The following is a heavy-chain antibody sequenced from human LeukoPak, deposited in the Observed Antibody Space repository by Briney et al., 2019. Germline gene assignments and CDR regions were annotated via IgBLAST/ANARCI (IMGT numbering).Heavy chain of an antibody. V-gene: IGHV4-59*01. CDR2: IYYSGST. D-gene: IGHD3-9*01. J-gene: IGHJ4*02. CDR3: ARVLRYFDWSLDY. CDR1: GGSISSYY. Sequence: SETLSLTCTVSGGSISSYYWSWIRQPPGKGLEWIGYIYYSGSTSYNPSLKSRVTISVDTPKNQFSLKLTSVTAADTAVYYCARVLRYFDWSLDYWGQGTLVTVSS.